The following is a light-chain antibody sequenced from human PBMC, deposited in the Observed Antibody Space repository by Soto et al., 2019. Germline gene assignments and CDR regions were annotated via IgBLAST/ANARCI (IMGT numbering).Light chain of an antibody. Sequence: EIVFTHSPETLSLSPGEGATLSCRASPSVTNYLAGYQQKPGQPPTLLXYGAFNRAAGSPASFSGSGSGRDFTLTISSLEHQDYAAYYRQQRNISPPVTFGQGTRLEI. CDR1: PSVTNY. J-gene: IGKJ5*01. V-gene: IGKV3-11*02. CDR2: GAF. CDR3: QQRNISPPVT.